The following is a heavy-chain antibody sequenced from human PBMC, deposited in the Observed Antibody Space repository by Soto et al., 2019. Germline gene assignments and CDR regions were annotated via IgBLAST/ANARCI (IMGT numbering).Heavy chain of an antibody. CDR3: ARNIAARPYYFDY. CDR1: GGSISSYY. CDR2: IYYSGST. V-gene: IGHV4-59*01. J-gene: IGHJ4*02. Sequence: QVQLQESGPGLVKPSETLSLTCTVSGGSISSYYWSWVRQPPGQGLEWIGYIYYSGSTNYNPSLKSRVTVSVDTSKNQFSLKLSSVTTADTAVYYCARNIAARPYYFDYWGQGTLVTVSS. D-gene: IGHD6-6*01.